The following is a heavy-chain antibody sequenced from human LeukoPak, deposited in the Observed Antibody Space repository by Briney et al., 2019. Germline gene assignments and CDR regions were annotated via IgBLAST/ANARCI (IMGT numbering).Heavy chain of an antibody. CDR3: ATLGRGSGYYYGLGGY. V-gene: IGHV3-21*01. Sequence: GGSLRLSCAASGFTFSSYSMNWVRQAPGKGLEWVSSISSSSSYIYYADSVKGRFTISRDNAKNSLYLQMNSLRAEDTAVYYCATLGRGSGYYYGLGGYWGQGTLVTVSS. J-gene: IGHJ4*02. CDR2: ISSSSSYI. CDR1: GFTFSSYS. D-gene: IGHD3-22*01.